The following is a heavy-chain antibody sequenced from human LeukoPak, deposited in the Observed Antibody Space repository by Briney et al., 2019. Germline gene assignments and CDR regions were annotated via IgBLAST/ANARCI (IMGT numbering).Heavy chain of an antibody. CDR2: ISYDGSNK. Sequence: PGGSLRLSCAASGFTFSSYAMHWVRQAPGKGLEWVAVISYDGSNKYYADSVKGRFTISRDNSKNTLYLQMNSLRAEDTAVYYCAREVVDTAMVALDYWGQGTLVTVSS. J-gene: IGHJ4*02. CDR1: GFTFSSYA. CDR3: AREVVDTAMVALDY. V-gene: IGHV3-30-3*01. D-gene: IGHD5-18*01.